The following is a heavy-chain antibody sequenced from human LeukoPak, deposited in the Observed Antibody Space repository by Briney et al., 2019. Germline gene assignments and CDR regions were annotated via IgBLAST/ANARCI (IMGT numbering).Heavy chain of an antibody. Sequence: GGSLRLSCAASGFTFSSYAMSWVRQAPGKGLEWVSAISGSGGSTYYADSVKGRFTISRDNSKSTLYLQMNSLRAEDTGIYYCAKIEASVTQHWGQGTLVTVSS. CDR2: ISGSGGST. V-gene: IGHV3-23*01. CDR1: GFTFSSYA. CDR3: AKIEASVTQH. D-gene: IGHD4-17*01. J-gene: IGHJ4*02.